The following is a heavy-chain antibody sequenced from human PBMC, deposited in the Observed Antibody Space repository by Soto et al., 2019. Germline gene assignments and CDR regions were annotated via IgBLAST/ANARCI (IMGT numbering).Heavy chain of an antibody. CDR2: ISSSSSTI. V-gene: IGHV3-48*02. J-gene: IGHJ6*02. CDR3: ARWGILYCSGGSCYSHGYYYGMDV. Sequence: GGSLRLSCAASGFTFSSYSMNWVRQAPGKGLEWVSYISSSSSTIYYADSVKGRFTISRDNAKNSLYLQMNSLRDEDTAVYYCARWGILYCSGGSCYSHGYYYGMDVWGQGTTVTVSS. D-gene: IGHD2-15*01. CDR1: GFTFSSYS.